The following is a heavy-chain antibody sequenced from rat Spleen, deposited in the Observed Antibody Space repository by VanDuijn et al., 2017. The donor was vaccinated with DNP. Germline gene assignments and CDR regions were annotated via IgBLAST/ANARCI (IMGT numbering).Heavy chain of an antibody. CDR3: ARWGYGSYFDY. CDR2: INSEGST. CDR1: GYSITSSYR. V-gene: IGHV3-3*01. Sequence: EVQLQESGPGLVKPSQSLSLTCSVTGYSITSSYRWNWIRKFPGNKLEWMGYINSEGSTNYNPSLKSRISITRDTSKNQFFLQVNSVTTEDTATYYCARWGYGSYFDYWGQGVMVTVSS. D-gene: IGHD1-3*01. J-gene: IGHJ2*01.